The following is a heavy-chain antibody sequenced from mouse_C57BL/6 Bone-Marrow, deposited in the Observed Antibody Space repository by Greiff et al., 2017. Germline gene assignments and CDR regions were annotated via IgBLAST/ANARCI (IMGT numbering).Heavy chain of an antibody. CDR1: GYTFTSYG. V-gene: IGHV1-81*01. J-gene: IGHJ2*01. CDR2: IYPRSGNT. CDR3: ARPQLCSYDY. Sequence: QVQLKESGAELARPGASVKLSCKASGYTFTSYGISWVKQRTGQGLEWIGEIYPRSGNTYYNEKFKGKATLTADKSSSTAYMELRSLTSEDSAVYFCARPQLCSYDYWGQGTTLTVSS. D-gene: IGHD1-1*01.